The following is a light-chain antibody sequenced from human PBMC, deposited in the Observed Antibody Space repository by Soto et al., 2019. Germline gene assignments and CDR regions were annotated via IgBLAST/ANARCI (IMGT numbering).Light chain of an antibody. CDR3: QQYSNSVT. CDR1: QNISPW. J-gene: IGKJ1*01. V-gene: IGKV1-5*01. Sequence: DIQMTQSPSTLFASVGDRVTIACRASQNISPWLAWYQQKPGKAPKLLIYGASSLEGGVPSRFSGSGSGRDFTLTISSLLPDDFATYYCQQYSNSVTFGQGNKVDIK. CDR2: GAS.